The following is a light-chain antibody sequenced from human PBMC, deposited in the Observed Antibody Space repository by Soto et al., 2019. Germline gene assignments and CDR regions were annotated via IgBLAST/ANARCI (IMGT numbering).Light chain of an antibody. CDR3: QQRNVWPPIT. Sequence: EVVLTQSPATLSLSPGERATLSCRASQSIRTSLAWYQQKPGQAPRLAIFDASNRANGVPARFGGSGSGTDFTLTINSLEPEDFAVYYCQQRNVWPPITFGQGTRLEIK. CDR2: DAS. J-gene: IGKJ5*01. V-gene: IGKV3-11*01. CDR1: QSIRTS.